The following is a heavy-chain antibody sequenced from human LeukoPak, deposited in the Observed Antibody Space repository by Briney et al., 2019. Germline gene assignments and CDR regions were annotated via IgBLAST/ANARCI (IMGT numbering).Heavy chain of an antibody. D-gene: IGHD5-18*01. CDR3: ARDVGEMVTTVLFDY. CDR1: GYTFTGYY. CDR2: INPNSGGT. J-gene: IGHJ4*02. V-gene: IGHV1-2*06. Sequence: ASVKVSCKASGYTFTGYYMHWVRQAPGQGLEWMGRINPNSGGTSYAQKFQGRVTMTRDTSISTAYMELSRLRSDDTAVYYCARDVGEMVTTVLFDYWGQGTLVTVSS.